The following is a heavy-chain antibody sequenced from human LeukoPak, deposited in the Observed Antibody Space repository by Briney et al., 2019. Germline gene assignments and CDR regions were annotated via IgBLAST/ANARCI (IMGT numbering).Heavy chain of an antibody. CDR2: ISWNTVAI. Sequence: PGGSLRLSSAASGFTFDDHAMHWVRQAPGKGLEWVSGISWNTVAIGYADSVKGRFTISRDNAKNSLYLQMNSLRPEDTALYYCAKAKDVGSGWYSFDYWGQGTLVTVSS. CDR1: GFTFDDHA. J-gene: IGHJ4*02. V-gene: IGHV3-9*01. D-gene: IGHD6-19*01. CDR3: AKAKDVGSGWYSFDY.